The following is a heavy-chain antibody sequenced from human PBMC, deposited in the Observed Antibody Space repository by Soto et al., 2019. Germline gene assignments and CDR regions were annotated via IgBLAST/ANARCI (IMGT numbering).Heavy chain of an antibody. CDR3: ARDRGGATRYYYGMAV. CDR2: IWYDGSNK. J-gene: IGHJ6*02. V-gene: IGHV3-33*01. CDR1: GFTFSSYG. Sequence: GGSLRLSCAASGFTFSSYGMHWVRQAPGKGLEWVAVIWYDGSNKYYADSVKGRFTISRDNSKNTLYLRMNSLRAEDKDVYYCARDRGGATRYYYGMAVWGQGTTVTVSS. D-gene: IGHD1-26*01.